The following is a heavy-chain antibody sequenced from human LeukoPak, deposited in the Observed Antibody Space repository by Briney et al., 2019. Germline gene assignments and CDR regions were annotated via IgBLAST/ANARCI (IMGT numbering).Heavy chain of an antibody. D-gene: IGHD2-2*01. CDR3: ARDQVLGGSTSIYYMDV. V-gene: IGHV1-2*02. J-gene: IGHJ6*03. CDR2: INPNSGGT. CDR1: GYTFTGCY. Sequence: ASVKVSCKASGYTFTGCYMHWVRQAPGQGLEWMGWINPNSGGTNYAQKFQGRVTMTRDTSISTAYMELSRLRSDDTAVYYCARDQVLGGSTSIYYMDVWGKGTTVTVSS.